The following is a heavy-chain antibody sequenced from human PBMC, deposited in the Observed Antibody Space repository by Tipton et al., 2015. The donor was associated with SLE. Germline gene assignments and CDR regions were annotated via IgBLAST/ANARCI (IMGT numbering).Heavy chain of an antibody. CDR2: IYTSGST. Sequence: TLSLTCTVSGGSISSGSYYWSWIRQPAGKGLEWIGYIYTSGSTNYNPSLKSRVTISVDTSKNQFSLKLSSVTAADTAVYFCARGGRQLVPFTWFDPWGQGTLVTVSS. D-gene: IGHD6-13*01. CDR1: GGSISSGSYY. J-gene: IGHJ5*02. CDR3: ARGGRQLVPFTWFDP. V-gene: IGHV4-61*09.